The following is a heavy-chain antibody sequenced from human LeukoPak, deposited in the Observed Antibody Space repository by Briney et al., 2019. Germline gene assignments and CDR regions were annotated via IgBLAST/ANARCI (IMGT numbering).Heavy chain of an antibody. D-gene: IGHD2/OR15-2a*01. CDR3: ATWAFYHGLDV. CDR1: GFSLGPYA. J-gene: IGHJ6*02. CDR2: INADGGRT. Sequence: GGSLRLSCVASGFSLGPYAMHWVRQPRGKGLEWVSYINADGGRTYYADAVKGRFTISRDNSKDSLYLEMTGLRAEDSAIYYCATWAFYHGLDVWGRGTTVTVSS. V-gene: IGHV3-43*02.